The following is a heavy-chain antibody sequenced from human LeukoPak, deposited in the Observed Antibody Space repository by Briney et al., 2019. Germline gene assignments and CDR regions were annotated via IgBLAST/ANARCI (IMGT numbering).Heavy chain of an antibody. CDR2: ISSNGGST. CDR3: ARGQDSEWFLITDAFDI. CDR1: GFTFSSYA. Sequence: PGGSLRLSCAASGFTFSSYAMHWVRQAPGKGLEYVSAISSNGGSTYYANSVKGRFTISRDNSKNTLYLQMGSLRAEDMAVYYCARGQDSEWFLITDAFDIWGQGTMVTVSS. J-gene: IGHJ3*02. D-gene: IGHD3-9*01. V-gene: IGHV3-64*01.